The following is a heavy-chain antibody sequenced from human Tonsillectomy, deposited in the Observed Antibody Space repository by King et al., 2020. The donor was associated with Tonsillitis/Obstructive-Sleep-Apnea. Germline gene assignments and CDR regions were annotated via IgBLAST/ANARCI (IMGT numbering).Heavy chain of an antibody. CDR2: IYYSGST. V-gene: IGHV4-59*01. CDR3: ARGIRGDNDAFDI. Sequence: MQLQESGPGLVKPSETLSLTCTVSGGSISSYYWSWIRQLPGKGLEWIGYIYYSGSTNYNPSLKSRVTISVDTSKNQFSLKLSSVTAADTAVYYCARGIRGDNDAFDIWGQGTMVTVSS. D-gene: IGHD3-10*01. J-gene: IGHJ3*02. CDR1: GGSISSYY.